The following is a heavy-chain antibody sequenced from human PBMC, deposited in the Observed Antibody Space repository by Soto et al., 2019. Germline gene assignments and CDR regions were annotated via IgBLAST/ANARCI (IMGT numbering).Heavy chain of an antibody. CDR3: ARDAGDIVATGVFDY. V-gene: IGHV1-18*04. CDR2: ISAYSGNT. D-gene: IGHD5-12*01. Sequence: ASVKVSCQHAGYTFTSYGISWVRQTPGQGLEWMGWISAYSGNTNYAQKLQGRVTMTTDTSTSTAYMELRSLRSDDTAVYYCARDAGDIVATGVFDYWGQGTLVTVSS. CDR1: GYTFTSYG. J-gene: IGHJ4*02.